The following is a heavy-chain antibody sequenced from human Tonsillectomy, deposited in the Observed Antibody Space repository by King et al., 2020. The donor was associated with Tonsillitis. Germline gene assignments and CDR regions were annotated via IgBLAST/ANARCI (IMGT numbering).Heavy chain of an antibody. V-gene: IGHV4-31*03. J-gene: IGHJ6*02. CDR2: IYYTEST. D-gene: IGHD2-2*01. Sequence: VQLQESGPGLVKPSQTLSLTCTVSGGSISSVGSHWSWIRQHPGKGLEWIGYIYYTESTYYSPSLRSRVSMSVDTSKNQFSLKLSSVTAADTDVYYCARDLRGSTNRLGGMDVWGQGTTVTVSS. CDR3: ARDLRGSTNRLGGMDV. CDR1: GGSISSVGSH.